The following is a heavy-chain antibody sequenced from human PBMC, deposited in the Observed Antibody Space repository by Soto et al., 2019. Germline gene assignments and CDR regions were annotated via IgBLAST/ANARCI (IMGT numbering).Heavy chain of an antibody. V-gene: IGHV4-4*02. CDR1: GGSISSSNW. D-gene: IGHD6-19*01. Sequence: SETLSLTCAVSGGSISSSNWWSWVRQPPGKGLEWIGEIYHSGSTNYNPSLKSRVTISVDKSKNQFSLKLSSVTAADTAVYYCARDPGGIAVAGDCYYYGMDVWGQGTTVTVSS. J-gene: IGHJ6*02. CDR3: ARDPGGIAVAGDCYYYGMDV. CDR2: IYHSGST.